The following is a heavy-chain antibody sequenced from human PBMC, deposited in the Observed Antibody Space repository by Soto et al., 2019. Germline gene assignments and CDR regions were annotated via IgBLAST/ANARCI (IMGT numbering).Heavy chain of an antibody. CDR2: IYYSGSI. D-gene: IGHD6-19*01. V-gene: IGHV4-59*01. J-gene: IGHJ4*02. CDR3: AREIAVAGTHYFDY. Sequence: SETLSLTCTVSGGSISNYYWSWIRQPPGKGLEWIGYIYYSGSINYNPSLKSRVTISEDTSKNQFSLKMSSVTAADTAVYYCAREIAVAGTHYFDYWGQGTLVTVSS. CDR1: GGSISNYY.